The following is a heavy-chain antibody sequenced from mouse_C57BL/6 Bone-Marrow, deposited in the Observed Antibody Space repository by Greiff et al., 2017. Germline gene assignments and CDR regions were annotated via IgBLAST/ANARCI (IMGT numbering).Heavy chain of an antibody. V-gene: IGHV1-69*01. J-gene: IGHJ2*01. CDR1: GYTFTSYW. D-gene: IGHD4-1*01. CDR2: IDPSDSYT. CDR3: ARGDWAPFDY. Sequence: QVQLQQPGAELVMPGASVKLSCKASGYTFTSYWMHWVKQRPGQGLEWIGEIDPSDSYTNYNQKFKGKSTLTVDKSSSTAYMQLSSLTSEDSAVXYCARGDWAPFDYWGQGTTLTVSS.